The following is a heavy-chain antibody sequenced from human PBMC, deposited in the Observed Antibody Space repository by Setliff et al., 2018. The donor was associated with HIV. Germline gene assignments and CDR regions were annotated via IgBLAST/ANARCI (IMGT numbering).Heavy chain of an antibody. V-gene: IGHV2-5*01. CDR1: GFSLSTNGVA. J-gene: IGHJ3*02. Sequence: SGPTLVNPTQTLTLTCTFSGFSLSTNGVAVGWIRQPPGKALEWLALIYWNDNKRYRPSLESRLTITKDISKNQVVLTMTNMDPVDTAIYHCAHSVGSGSYYNPDAFDIWGQGTMVTVSS. D-gene: IGHD3-10*01. CDR3: AHSVGSGSYYNPDAFDI. CDR2: IYWNDNK.